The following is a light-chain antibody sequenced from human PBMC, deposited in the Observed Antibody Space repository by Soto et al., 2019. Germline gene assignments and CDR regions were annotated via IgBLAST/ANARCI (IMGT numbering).Light chain of an antibody. Sequence: ALTQPASVSGSPGQSITISCTGTSSDVGGYNYVSWYQQHSGKAPKLMIYDVSNRPSGVSNRFSGSKSGNTASLTISGLQAEDEADYYCGSYASSSTLYVFGTGTQLTVL. CDR1: SSDVGGYNY. CDR3: GSYASSSTLYV. V-gene: IGLV2-14*01. J-gene: IGLJ1*01. CDR2: DVS.